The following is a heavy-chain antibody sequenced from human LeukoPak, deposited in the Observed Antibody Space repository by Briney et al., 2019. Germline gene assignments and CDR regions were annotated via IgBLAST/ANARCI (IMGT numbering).Heavy chain of an antibody. D-gene: IGHD5-24*01. CDR3: ARGPEDGYNFDY. CDR1: GYTFTTYY. V-gene: IGHV1-46*01. Sequence: GASVKVSFKASGYTFTTYYMHWVRQAPGQGLEWVGIINPSGGSTTHAQKFQGRVTMSRDTSTSTVYMELSRLRSEDTAVYYCARGPEDGYNFDYWGQGTLVTVSS. CDR2: INPSGGST. J-gene: IGHJ4*02.